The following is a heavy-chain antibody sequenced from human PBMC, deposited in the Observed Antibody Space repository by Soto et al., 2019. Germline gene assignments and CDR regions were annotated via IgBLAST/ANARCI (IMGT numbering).Heavy chain of an antibody. CDR3: ARVGGINWFDP. CDR1: GGSISSGGYY. D-gene: IGHD3-16*01. J-gene: IGHJ5*02. V-gene: IGHV4-31*03. Sequence: QVQLQESGPGLVKPSQTLSLTCTVSGGSISSGGYYWSWIRQHPGKGLEWIGYIYYSGSTYYNPSVKSRGTISVYTSKNQFSLKLSSVTAADTAVYYCARVGGINWFDPWGQGTLVTVSS. CDR2: IYYSGST.